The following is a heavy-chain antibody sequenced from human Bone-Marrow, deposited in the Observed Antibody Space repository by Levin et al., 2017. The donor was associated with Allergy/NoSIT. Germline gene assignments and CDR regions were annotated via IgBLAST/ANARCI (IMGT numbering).Heavy chain of an antibody. Sequence: GGSLRLSCAASGFMFSTYTMNWVRQAPGKGLEWVSSMTSGSTYRYYADSVKGRFTISRDNAKNSLYLQMKGLRAEDTAVYYGVTSAGYCSGDSCYPGAWGQGPLVTVSS. CDR2: MTSGSTYR. J-gene: IGHJ5*02. CDR3: VTSAGYCSGDSCYPGA. V-gene: IGHV3-21*04. CDR1: GFMFSTYT. D-gene: IGHD2-15*01.